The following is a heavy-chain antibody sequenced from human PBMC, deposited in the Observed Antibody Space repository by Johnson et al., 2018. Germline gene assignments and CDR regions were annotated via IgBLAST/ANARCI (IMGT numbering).Heavy chain of an antibody. CDR1: GFTFSSYG. J-gene: IGHJ6*02. D-gene: IGHD2-8*01. V-gene: IGHV3-33*01. Sequence: VQLVESGGGVVQSGRSLRLSCAASGFTFSSYGMHWVRQAPGTGLEWVAIIWYVGSNKYYADSVKGRFTISRDNSKNTLYLQMNSLRAEDTAVYYCARDPWQNGRMDVWGQGTTVTVSS. CDR2: IWYVGSNK. CDR3: ARDPWQNGRMDV.